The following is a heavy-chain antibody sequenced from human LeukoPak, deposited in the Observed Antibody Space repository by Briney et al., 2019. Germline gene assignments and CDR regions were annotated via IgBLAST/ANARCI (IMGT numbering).Heavy chain of an antibody. D-gene: IGHD3-9*01. CDR1: GFTFSNYW. CDR3: ARDYGILTGYHASFDY. Sequence: GGSLRLSCAASGFTFSNYWMSWVRQAPGKGLEWVANIKQDGSEKYYVDSVKGRFTISRDNAKNSLYLQMNSLRAEDTAVYYCARDYGILTGYHASFDYWGQGTLVTVSS. J-gene: IGHJ4*02. V-gene: IGHV3-7*01. CDR2: IKQDGSEK.